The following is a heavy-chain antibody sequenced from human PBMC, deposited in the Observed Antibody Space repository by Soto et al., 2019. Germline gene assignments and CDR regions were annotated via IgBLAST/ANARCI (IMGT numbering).Heavy chain of an antibody. V-gene: IGHV4-59*01. J-gene: IGHJ6*02. CDR2: ILHSGST. CDR3: ARSGTGTVSLFYYYGLDV. CDR1: SGSFSNYF. Sequence: QVQLQESGPGLVKPSETVSLTCTVSSGSFSNYFWSWIRQPPGKGLEWIGYILHSGSTIYNPSLKSRVTISVDTSKNQFSLRLRSVTAADTAVYYCARSGTGTVSLFYYYGLDVWGQGTTVTVSS. D-gene: IGHD1-7*01.